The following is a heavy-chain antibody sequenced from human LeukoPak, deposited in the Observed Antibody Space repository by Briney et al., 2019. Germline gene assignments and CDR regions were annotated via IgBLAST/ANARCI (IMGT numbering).Heavy chain of an antibody. D-gene: IGHD6-6*01. CDR1: GFSFSGYA. J-gene: IGHJ3*02. CDR2: IWYDGSSK. CDR3: GRDVSSAFDI. Sequence: GGSLRLSCSASGFSFSGYAMHWVRQAPGKGLEWVAVIWYDGSSKYYADSVKGRFTISRDNSKNTLYLQMNSLRAEDTAVYYCGRDVSSAFDIWGQGTMVTVSS. V-gene: IGHV3-33*08.